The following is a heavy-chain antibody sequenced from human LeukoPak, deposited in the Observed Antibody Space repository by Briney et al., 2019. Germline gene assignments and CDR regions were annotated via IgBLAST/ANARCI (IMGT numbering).Heavy chain of an antibody. J-gene: IGHJ6*04. Sequence: PSQTLSLTCAVSGGSTSGGGYPWTWIPQPPRKGLARIGYNYHSGSPYYNTSLKSRVTISVDRSKNQFSLKLSSVTAADTAVYYCARGISRYYYYGMDVWGKGTTVTVSS. CDR2: NYHSGSP. V-gene: IGHV4-30-2*01. CDR3: ARGISRYYYYGMDV. CDR1: GGSTSGGGYP.